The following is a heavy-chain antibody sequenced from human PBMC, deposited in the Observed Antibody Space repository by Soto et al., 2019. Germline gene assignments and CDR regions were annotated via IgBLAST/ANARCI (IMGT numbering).Heavy chain of an antibody. CDR2: IYPGDSDT. Sequence: GESLKISCKGSGYSFTSYWIGWVRQMPGKGLEWMGIIYPGDSDTRYSPSFQGQVTISADKSISTAYLQWSSLKASDTAMYYCARLRYYYDSSCYLILEYFQHWGQGTLVTVSA. D-gene: IGHD3-22*01. CDR3: ARLRYYYDSSCYLILEYFQH. V-gene: IGHV5-51*01. CDR1: GYSFTSYW. J-gene: IGHJ1*01.